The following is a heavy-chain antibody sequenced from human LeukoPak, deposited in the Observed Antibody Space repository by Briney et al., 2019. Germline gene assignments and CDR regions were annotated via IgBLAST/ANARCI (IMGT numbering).Heavy chain of an antibody. D-gene: IGHD2-2*01. J-gene: IGHJ4*02. CDR3: ARVAARYCSSTSCYGPFDY. CDR2: INPNSGGT. V-gene: IGHV1-2*04. CDR1: GYTFTGYY. Sequence: ASVKVSCKASGYTFTGYYMHWVRQAPGQGLEWMGWINPNSGGTNYAQKFQGWVTMTRDTSISTAYMELSRLRSDDTAVYYCARVAARYCSSTSCYGPFDYWGQGTLVTVS.